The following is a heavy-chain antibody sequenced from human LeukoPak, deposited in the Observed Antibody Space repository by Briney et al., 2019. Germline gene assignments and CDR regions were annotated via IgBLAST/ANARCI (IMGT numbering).Heavy chain of an antibody. J-gene: IGHJ4*02. CDR1: GYTFTSYG. Sequence: ASVKVSCKASGYTFTSYGISWVRQAPGQGLEWMGWISAYNGNTNYAQKLQGRVTMTTDTSTSTAYMELRSLRSDDTAVYYCARDAQNYYGSGSYYNYWGQGTLVTVSS. CDR3: ARDAQNYYGSGSYYNY. V-gene: IGHV1-18*01. CDR2: ISAYNGNT. D-gene: IGHD3-10*01.